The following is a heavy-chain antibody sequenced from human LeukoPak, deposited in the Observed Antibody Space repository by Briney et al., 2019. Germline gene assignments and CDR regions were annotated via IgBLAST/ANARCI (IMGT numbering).Heavy chain of an antibody. CDR3: ARGGLGNYDFWSGYYGNYYYGMDV. V-gene: IGHV4-59*01. CDR2: IYYSGST. Sequence: SETLSLTCTVSGGSISSYYWSWIRQPPGKGLEWIGYIYYSGSTNNSPSLESRVTISVDTSKNQFSLKLSSVTAADTAVYYCARGGLGNYDFWSGYYGNYYYGMDVWGQGTTVTVSS. CDR1: GGSISSYY. J-gene: IGHJ6*02. D-gene: IGHD3-3*01.